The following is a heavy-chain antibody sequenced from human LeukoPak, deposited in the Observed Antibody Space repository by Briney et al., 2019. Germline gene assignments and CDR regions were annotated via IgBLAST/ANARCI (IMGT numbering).Heavy chain of an antibody. Sequence: PGGSLRLSCAASGFTFSSYAMHWVRQAPGKGLEWVAVISYDGSNKYYADSVKGRFTIARDNSKNTLYLQMNSLRAEDTAVYYCAREGIVGGYSYGYYFKPVSWFDPWGQGTLVTVSS. CDR1: GFTFSSYA. D-gene: IGHD5-18*01. V-gene: IGHV3-30*04. J-gene: IGHJ5*02. CDR2: ISYDGSNK. CDR3: AREGIVGGYSYGYYFKPVSWFDP.